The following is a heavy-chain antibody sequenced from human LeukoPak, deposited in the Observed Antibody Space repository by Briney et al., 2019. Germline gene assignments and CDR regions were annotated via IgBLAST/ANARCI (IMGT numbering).Heavy chain of an antibody. CDR3: AKNAHYQGYSYGGIDY. V-gene: IGHV3-74*01. CDR1: GFTFSSYW. Sequence: GGSLRLSCAASGFTFSSYWMHWVRQAPGKGLVWVSHINGDGSSTSYADSVKGRFTISRDNSKNTLYLQMNSLRAEDTAVYYCAKNAHYQGYSYGGIDYWGQGTLVTVSS. J-gene: IGHJ4*02. D-gene: IGHD5-18*01. CDR2: INGDGSST.